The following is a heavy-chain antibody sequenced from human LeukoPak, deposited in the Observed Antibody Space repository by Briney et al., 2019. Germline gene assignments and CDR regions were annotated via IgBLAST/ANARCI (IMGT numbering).Heavy chain of an antibody. J-gene: IGHJ4*02. CDR3: ATGTVSDGNY. CDR1: GYTFTGYY. D-gene: IGHD4-17*01. Sequence: ASVKVSCKTSGYTFTGYYMHWVRQAPGQGLEWMGRINPNSGGTDYAQKFQGRVTMTRDTSITTAYLELSRLRSDDTAVYYCATGTVSDGNYWGPGTLVTVSS. CDR2: INPNSGGT. V-gene: IGHV1-2*02.